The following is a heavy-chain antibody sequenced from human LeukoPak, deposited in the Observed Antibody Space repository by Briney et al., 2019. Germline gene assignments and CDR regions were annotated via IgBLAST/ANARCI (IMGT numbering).Heavy chain of an antibody. D-gene: IGHD3-10*01. CDR3: ARGRFGELSVATFDI. V-gene: IGHV3-33*08. J-gene: IGHJ3*02. Sequence: GGSLRLSCAASGFTFNNYGMHWDRQARGKGLEWVALIWYDGTNKYYGDSVKGRFTISRDNSKNTLYLQMNSLRAEDTAVYYCARGRFGELSVATFDIWGQETPGTVSS. CDR2: IWYDGTNK. CDR1: GFTFNNYG.